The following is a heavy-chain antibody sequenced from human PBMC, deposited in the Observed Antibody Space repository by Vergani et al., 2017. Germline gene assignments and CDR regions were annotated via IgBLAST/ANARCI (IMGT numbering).Heavy chain of an antibody. J-gene: IGHJ5*02. D-gene: IGHD6-19*01. Sequence: QLQLQESGPGLVKPSATLSLTCSVSGASIRSSNYYWGWIRQPPGKGLEWIASIFYSGNSYYNPSLKSRVTISVDTSKNQFSRKLSSVTAADTAVYFCAGHSTVEWLVKLGWFDPWGQGILVTVSS. CDR3: AGHSTVEWLVKLGWFDP. CDR2: IFYSGNS. V-gene: IGHV4-39*01. CDR1: GASIRSSNYY.